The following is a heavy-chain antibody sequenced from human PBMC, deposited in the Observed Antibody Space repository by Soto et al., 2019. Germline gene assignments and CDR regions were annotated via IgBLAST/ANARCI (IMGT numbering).Heavy chain of an antibody. J-gene: IGHJ3*02. Sequence: QLHLVQSGAVVKKPGASVTVSCSASGYPVTAYYMHWVRQAPGRGLEWMGGINPATGAAKYTQTFQGRVTRARDTSTSTGLSELSGLTSGAPAVFSWAGGGGVGVAGSAAFDMWGQGTLVTVSS. CDR1: GYPVTAYY. V-gene: IGHV1-2*02. CDR2: INPATGAA. D-gene: IGHD3-3*01. CDR3: AGGGGVGVAGSAAFDM.